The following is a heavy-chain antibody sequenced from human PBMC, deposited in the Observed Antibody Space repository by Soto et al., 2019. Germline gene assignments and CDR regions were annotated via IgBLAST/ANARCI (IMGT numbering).Heavy chain of an antibody. CDR2: VSAVRCDT. V-gene: IGHV3-23*01. D-gene: IGHD3-22*01. Sequence: GGSLRLSCRASGFTFNIDGMNLVHQPPAKWREWVSGVSAVRCDTSYADSHKARFTISRDNSKDTPYLQMNSLKAEYTAVYYCAKSYSRAQYYGMDVWCHGTTVTVS. J-gene: IGHJ6*02. CDR3: AKSYSRAQYYGMDV. CDR1: GFTFNIDG.